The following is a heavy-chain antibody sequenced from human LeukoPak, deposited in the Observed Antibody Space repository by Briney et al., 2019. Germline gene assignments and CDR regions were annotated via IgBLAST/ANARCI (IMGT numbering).Heavy chain of an antibody. D-gene: IGHD3-22*01. CDR2: IYYSGST. CDR1: GGSISSGDYY. J-gene: IGHJ4*02. V-gene: IGHV4-30-4*01. CDR3: AREPKDSSYYFDY. Sequence: SETLSLTCTVSGGSISSGDYYWSWIRQPPGKGLEWIGYIYYSGSTYYNPSLKSRVTISVDTSKNQFSLKLSSVTAADTAVYYCAREPKDSSYYFDYWGQGTLVTVSS.